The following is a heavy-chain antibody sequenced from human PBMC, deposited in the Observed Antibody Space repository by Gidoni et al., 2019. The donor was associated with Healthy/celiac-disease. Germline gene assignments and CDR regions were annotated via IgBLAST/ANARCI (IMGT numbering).Heavy chain of an antibody. CDR2: ITGSGGST. J-gene: IGHJ2*01. V-gene: IGHV3-23*04. Sequence: EVQLVASGGVLVQTGGSLRLSCAASGVTFGSYARSWVRQAPGKGLEWFSAITGSGGSTYYADSMKGRFTISRDNSKNTLYLQMNSLRAEDTAVYYCAKIQTTALSGWYFDLWGRGTLVTVSS. CDR1: GVTFGSYA. CDR3: AKIQTTALSGWYFDL. D-gene: IGHD4-17*01.